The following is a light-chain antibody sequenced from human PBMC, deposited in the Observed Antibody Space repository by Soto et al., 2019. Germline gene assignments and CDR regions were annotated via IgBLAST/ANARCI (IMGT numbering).Light chain of an antibody. V-gene: IGKV3-15*01. CDR2: GAS. CDR3: QQYNKWPPVT. Sequence: EIVMTQSPATLSVSPGERATLSCRASQSLSSNLAWYQQKPGQAPRLLIFGASTRATGVPGRFSGSGSGTEFNLTISSLQSEDAAVYYCQQYNKWPPVTFGGGTKVEIK. J-gene: IGKJ4*01. CDR1: QSLSSN.